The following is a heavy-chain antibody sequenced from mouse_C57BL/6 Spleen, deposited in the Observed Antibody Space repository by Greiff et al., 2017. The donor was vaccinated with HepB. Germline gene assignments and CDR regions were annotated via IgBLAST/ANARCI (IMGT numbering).Heavy chain of an antibody. V-gene: IGHV1-82*01. Sequence: QVQLQQSGPELVKPGASVKISCKASGYAFSSSWMNWVKQRPGKGLEWIGRIYPGDGDTNYNGKFKGKATLTADKSSSTAYMQLSSLTSEYSAVYFCASYSPFDYWGQGTTLTVSS. CDR1: GYAFSSSW. D-gene: IGHD2-12*01. J-gene: IGHJ2*01. CDR3: ASYSPFDY. CDR2: IYPGDGDT.